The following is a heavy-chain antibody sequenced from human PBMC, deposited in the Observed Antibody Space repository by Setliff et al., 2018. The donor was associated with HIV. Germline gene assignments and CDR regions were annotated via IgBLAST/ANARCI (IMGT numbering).Heavy chain of an antibody. V-gene: IGHV1-46*01. J-gene: IGHJ3*02. CDR1: GYSFTNHY. D-gene: IGHD5-12*01. CDR3: ASAGAWQRNALDI. Sequence: ASVKVSCKSSGYSFTNHYMHWVRQAPGQGLEWMGVINPTGGSTRNTQKFQGRVAMARDTSTSTVYMELSSLRSEDTAVYYCASAGAWQRNALDIWGQGTMVTVSS. CDR2: INPTGGST.